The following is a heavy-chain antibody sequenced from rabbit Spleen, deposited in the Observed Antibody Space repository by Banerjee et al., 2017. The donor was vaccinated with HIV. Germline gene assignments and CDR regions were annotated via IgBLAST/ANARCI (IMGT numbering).Heavy chain of an antibody. CDR2: IDSGSSGFT. V-gene: IGHV1S40*01. D-gene: IGHD1-1*01. Sequence: LEESGGDLVKPGASLTLTCTASGFSFSSSYYMCWVRQAPGKGLEWIACIDSGSSGFTYFASWAKGRFTISKTSSTTVTLHMTSLTAADTATYFCVRGASGSGYYSLWGPGTLVT. J-gene: IGHJ4*01. CDR1: GFSFSSSYY. CDR3: VRGASGSGYYSL.